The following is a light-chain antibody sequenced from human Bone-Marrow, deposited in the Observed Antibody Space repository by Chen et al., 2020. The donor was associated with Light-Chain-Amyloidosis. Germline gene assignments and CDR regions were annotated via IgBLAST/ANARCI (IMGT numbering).Light chain of an antibody. CDR1: SGSVSTYYY. CDR2: STN. V-gene: IGLV8-61*01. CDR3: VLYVGSGIWV. J-gene: IGLJ3*02. Sequence: QTVVTQEPSFSVSPGGTVTLTCGLSSGSVSTYYYPAWYQQTPGQAPRTLIYSTNTRSSGFPDRFSGSILGNKAALTITGAQADDESVYYCVLYVGSGIWVFGGGTKLTVL.